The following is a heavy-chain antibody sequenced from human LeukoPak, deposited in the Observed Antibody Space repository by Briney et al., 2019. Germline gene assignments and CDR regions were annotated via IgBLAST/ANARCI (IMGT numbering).Heavy chain of an antibody. D-gene: IGHD1-26*01. CDR3: ARWEEYRYGVGFDY. CDR1: GGSISSTIYY. V-gene: IGHV4-39*07. CDR2: IYYSGST. Sequence: SETLSLTCSVSGGSISSTIYYWGWIRQPPGKGLEWIGNIYYSGSTYYNPSLKSRVTISVDTSKNQFSLKLSSVTAADTAVYYCARWEEYRYGVGFDYWGQGTLVTVSS. J-gene: IGHJ4*02.